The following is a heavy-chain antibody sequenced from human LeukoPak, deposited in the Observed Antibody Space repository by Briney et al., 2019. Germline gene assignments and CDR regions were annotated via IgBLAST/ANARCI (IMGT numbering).Heavy chain of an antibody. CDR1: GGSFSGYY. CDR2: INHSGST. CDR3: ARDGRGSTSRPFDY. D-gene: IGHD2-2*01. Sequence: SETLSLTCAVYGGSFSGYYWSWIRQPPGKGLEWIGEINHSGSTIYNPSLKSRVTISVDTSKNQFSLKLSSVTAADTAVYYCARDGRGSTSRPFDYWGQGTLVTVSS. J-gene: IGHJ4*02. V-gene: IGHV4-34*01.